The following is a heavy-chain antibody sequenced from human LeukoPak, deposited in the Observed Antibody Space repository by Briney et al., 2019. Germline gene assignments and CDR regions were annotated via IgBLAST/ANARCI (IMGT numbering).Heavy chain of an antibody. D-gene: IGHD3-9*01. V-gene: IGHV3-49*03. CDR1: GFTFGDYA. J-gene: IGHJ4*02. CDR2: IRSKAYGGTT. CDR3: TTYFDILTGYPPVDY. Sequence: GGSLRLSCTASGFTFGDYAMSWFRQAPGKGLEWVSFIRSKAYGGTTEYAASVKGRFTISRDDSKSIAYLQMNSLKTEDTAVYYCTTYFDILTGYPPVDYWGQGTPVTVSS.